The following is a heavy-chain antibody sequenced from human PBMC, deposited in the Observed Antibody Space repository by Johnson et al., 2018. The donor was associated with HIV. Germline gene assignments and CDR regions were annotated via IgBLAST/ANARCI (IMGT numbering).Heavy chain of an antibody. CDR1: GFTFSSYA. J-gene: IGHJ3*02. Sequence: QEQLVESGGGVVQAGRSLRLSCAASGFTFSSYAMHWVRQAPGKGLEWVAVISYDGSNKYYADSVKGRFTISRDNSKNTLYLQMNSLRAEDTAVYYCANFYTDNTLGLFGAFDIWGQGTMVTVSS. CDR2: ISYDGSNK. V-gene: IGHV3-30-3*01. D-gene: IGHD1-1*01. CDR3: ANFYTDNTLGLFGAFDI.